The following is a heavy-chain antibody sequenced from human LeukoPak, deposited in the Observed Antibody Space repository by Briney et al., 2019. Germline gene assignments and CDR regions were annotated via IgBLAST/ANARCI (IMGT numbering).Heavy chain of an antibody. V-gene: IGHV4-61*02. CDR3: ASLRGYSYGLTRFDY. J-gene: IGHJ4*02. CDR1: GGSISSGSYY. D-gene: IGHD5-18*01. CDR2: IYTSGST. Sequence: SQTLSLTCTVSGGSISSGSYYWSWIRQPAGKGLEWIGRIYTSGSTNYNPSLKSRVTISVDTSKNQFSLKLSSVTAADTAVYYCASLRGYSYGLTRFDYWGQGTLVTVSS.